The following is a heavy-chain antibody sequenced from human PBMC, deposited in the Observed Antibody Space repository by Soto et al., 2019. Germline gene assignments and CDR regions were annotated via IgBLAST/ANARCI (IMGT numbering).Heavy chain of an antibody. J-gene: IGHJ6*02. CDR2: IYPGVSDT. CDR1: GYTFTNYW. Sequence: AGESLKISCKGSGYTFTNYWIGWVRQMPGKGLEWMGIIYPGVSDTKYNPSFQGQVTISADKSITTTYLQWSSLKASDTANYYCAASIFYYGMDVWGQGTTVTVSS. CDR3: AASIFYYGMDV. V-gene: IGHV5-51*01.